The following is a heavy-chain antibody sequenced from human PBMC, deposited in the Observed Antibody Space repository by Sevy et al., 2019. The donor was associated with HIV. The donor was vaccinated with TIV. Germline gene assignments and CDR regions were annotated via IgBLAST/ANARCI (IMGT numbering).Heavy chain of an antibody. V-gene: IGHV1-18*01. Sequence: ASVKVSCKASGYTFTSYGISWVRQAPGQGLEWMGWISAYNGNTNYAQRLQGRATMTTDTSTSTAYIELRSLRSDDTAVYYCARLLLGYCSSTSCYTEDFDYWGQGTLVTVSS. CDR3: ARLLLGYCSSTSCYTEDFDY. D-gene: IGHD2-2*02. CDR1: GYTFTSYG. CDR2: ISAYNGNT. J-gene: IGHJ4*02.